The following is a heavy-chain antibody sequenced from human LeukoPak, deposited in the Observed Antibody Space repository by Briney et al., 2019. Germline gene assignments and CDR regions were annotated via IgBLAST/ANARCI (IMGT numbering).Heavy chain of an antibody. D-gene: IGHD3-10*01. V-gene: IGHV1-46*01. CDR1: GYTFTSYY. CDR3: AREQSRGLLWFGELPWAFDI. Sequence: GASVKVSCKASGYTFTSYYMHWVRQAPGQGLEWMGIINPSGGSTSYAQKFQGRVTMTRDTSTSTVYMELSSLRSEDTAVYYCAREQSRGLLWFGELPWAFDIWGQGTMVTVSS. CDR2: INPSGGST. J-gene: IGHJ3*02.